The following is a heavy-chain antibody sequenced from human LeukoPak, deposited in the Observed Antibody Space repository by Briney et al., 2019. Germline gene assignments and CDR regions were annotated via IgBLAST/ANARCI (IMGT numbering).Heavy chain of an antibody. CDR2: INAGNGNT. J-gene: IGHJ4*02. Sequence: ASVKVSCKASGYTFTSYAMHWVRQAPGQRLEWMGWINAGNGNTKYSQKFQGRVTITRDTSASTAYMELSSLRSEDTAVYHCARSGQWHNTGYYFDYWGQGTLVTVSS. CDR1: GYTFTSYA. V-gene: IGHV1-3*01. D-gene: IGHD6-19*01. CDR3: ARSGQWHNTGYYFDY.